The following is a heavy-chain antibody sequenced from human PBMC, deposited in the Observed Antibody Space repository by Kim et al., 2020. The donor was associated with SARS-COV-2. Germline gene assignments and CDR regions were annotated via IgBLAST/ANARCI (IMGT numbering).Heavy chain of an antibody. V-gene: IGHV3-7*01. CDR3: ARGGGSGMDV. CDR2: SEK. J-gene: IGHJ6*02. D-gene: IGHD3-16*01. Sequence: SEKFYMDSVKGRVTGSRDNAKNSLYLQMNTLRVADTAVYYGARGGGSGMDVWGQGTTVTVSS.